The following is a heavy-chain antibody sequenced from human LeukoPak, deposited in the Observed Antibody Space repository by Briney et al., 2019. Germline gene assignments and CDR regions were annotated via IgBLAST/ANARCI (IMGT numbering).Heavy chain of an antibody. CDR1: GFIFSNDA. D-gene: IGHD1-1*01. CDR2: IWFDGSNK. V-gene: IGHV3-33*01. Sequence: GGSLRLSCAASGFIFSNDAMHWVRQAPGNGQEWVAFIWFDGSNKHYADSVKGRFTISRDNSEDTLYLQMNSLRAEDTAVYYCVRDPSGSGFAFDSWGQGALVTVSS. J-gene: IGHJ4*02. CDR3: VRDPSGSGFAFDS.